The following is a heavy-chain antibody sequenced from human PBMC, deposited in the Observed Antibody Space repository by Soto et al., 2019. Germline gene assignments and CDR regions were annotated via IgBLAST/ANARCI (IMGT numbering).Heavy chain of an antibody. V-gene: IGHV3-23*01. D-gene: IGHD2-15*01. CDR2: IGTSGSNS. CDR3: AKRAVVGAARYFDY. Sequence: GGSLRLSCAASGFTFSGYAMSWVRQAPGKGLEWVSTIGTSGSNSYYPDSVKGRFTISRDNSKNTLYLQMNSLRAEDTAVYYCAKRAVVGAARYFDYWGLGTLVTVAS. CDR1: GFTFSGYA. J-gene: IGHJ4*02.